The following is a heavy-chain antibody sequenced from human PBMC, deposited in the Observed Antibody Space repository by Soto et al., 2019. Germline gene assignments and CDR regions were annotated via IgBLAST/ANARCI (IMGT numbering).Heavy chain of an antibody. CDR3: ARERTFGDNKHNYMDV. Sequence: GGSLRLSCAASEFTISRHGMHWVRQAPGKGLQWVGVIWSDGSNEVYADSVKGRFIISRDNSKNILYLQMNSLRAEDTAVYYCARERTFGDNKHNYMDVWGTGITVTVSS. CDR1: EFTISRHG. D-gene: IGHD3-10*01. CDR2: IWSDGSNE. J-gene: IGHJ6*03. V-gene: IGHV3-33*01.